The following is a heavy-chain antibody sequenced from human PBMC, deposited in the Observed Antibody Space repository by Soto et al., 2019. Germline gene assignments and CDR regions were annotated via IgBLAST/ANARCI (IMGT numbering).Heavy chain of an antibody. D-gene: IGHD4-17*01. CDR2: IYWDDDK. Sequence: HITLKESGPTLVKPTQTLTLTCTFSGFSLSTSGVGVGWIRQPPGKALEWLALIYWDDDKRYSPSLKSKLTITKDTSKNQVVLTMTNMDPVDTATYYCAHRHYGDYGVGYFDYWGQGTLVTVSS. CDR1: GFSLSTSGVG. V-gene: IGHV2-5*02. J-gene: IGHJ4*02. CDR3: AHRHYGDYGVGYFDY.